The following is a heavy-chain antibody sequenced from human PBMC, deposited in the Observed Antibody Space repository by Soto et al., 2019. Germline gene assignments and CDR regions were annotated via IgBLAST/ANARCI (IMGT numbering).Heavy chain of an antibody. CDR2: ISSSGSNV. D-gene: IGHD1-26*01. J-gene: IGHJ6*02. V-gene: IGHV3-11*01. Sequence: QVQLVESGGGLVKPGGSLRLSCAASGFTFSDYHMSWIRQAPGKGLEWVSYISSSGSNVYYADSVKGRFTSSRYNAKKSLNLQMKSLRVEDTAVYYCARRIVGTTGHAMDVWGQGPTVTVSS. CDR3: ARRIVGTTGHAMDV. CDR1: GFTFSDYH.